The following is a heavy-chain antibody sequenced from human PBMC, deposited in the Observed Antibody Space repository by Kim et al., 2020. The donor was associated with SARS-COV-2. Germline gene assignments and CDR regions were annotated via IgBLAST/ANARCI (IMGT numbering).Heavy chain of an antibody. D-gene: IGHD2-15*01. V-gene: IGHV3-30*18. CDR3: AKDLGNPGFLFYFDH. J-gene: IGHJ4*02. Sequence: GGSLRLSCAASGFIFDTYGMHWVRQAPGKGLEWVAVISHDGRHEYYADSMKGRFTISRDNSKNTVYLQMNSLRTGDTAIYYCAKDLGNPGFLFYFDHWGQGTLVTVSS. CDR1: GFIFDTYG. CDR2: ISHDGRHE.